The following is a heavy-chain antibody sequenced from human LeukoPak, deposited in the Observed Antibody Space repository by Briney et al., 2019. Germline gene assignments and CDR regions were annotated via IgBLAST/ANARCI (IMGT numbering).Heavy chain of an antibody. Sequence: GGSLRLSCAASGFSFRNYGMHWVRQAPGKGLEWVAFIRYDENNKYYADSVKGRFTISRDNSKNSLYLQMSSLRVEDTAVYYCTRRPYSSSWYYFDFWGQGTLVTVSS. D-gene: IGHD6-13*01. V-gene: IGHV3-30*02. CDR3: TRRPYSSSWYYFDF. J-gene: IGHJ4*02. CDR2: IRYDENNK. CDR1: GFSFRNYG.